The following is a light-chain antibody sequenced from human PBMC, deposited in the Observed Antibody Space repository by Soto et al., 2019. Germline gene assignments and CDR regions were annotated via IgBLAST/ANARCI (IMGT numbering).Light chain of an antibody. CDR3: QQYYSPPRYT. CDR1: QNVLYSSNNRNL. V-gene: IGKV4-1*01. Sequence: DIVMTQSPEYLAVSLGERATINCKSSQNVLYSSNNRNLIAWYQQKPGQPPKLLIYWASTRESGVPVRFSGSGSGRHFALTISSVAAEDVGVYYCQQYYSPPRYTFGQGTRLKIK. CDR2: WAS. J-gene: IGKJ2*01.